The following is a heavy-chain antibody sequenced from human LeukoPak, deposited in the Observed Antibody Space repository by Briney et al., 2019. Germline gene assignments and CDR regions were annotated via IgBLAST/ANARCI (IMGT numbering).Heavy chain of an antibody. CDR1: GGSFSGYY. Sequence: PSETLSLTCAVYGGSFSGYYWSWIRQPPGKGLEWIGEINHSGSTNYNPSLKSRVTISVDTSKNQFSLKLSSVTAADTAVYYCARHLSSWYASNPASNFDYWGQGTLVTVSS. CDR3: ARHLSSWYASNPASNFDY. CDR2: INHSGST. D-gene: IGHD6-13*01. J-gene: IGHJ4*02. V-gene: IGHV4-34*01.